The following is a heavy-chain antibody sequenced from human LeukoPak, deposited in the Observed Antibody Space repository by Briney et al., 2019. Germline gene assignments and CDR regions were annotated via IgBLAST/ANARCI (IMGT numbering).Heavy chain of an antibody. J-gene: IGHJ3*02. V-gene: IGHV3-7*04. Sequence: GGSLRLSCAASGFTFSGYWMSWVRQAPGKGLEWVSNIKQDGSEKYYVDSVKGRFTISRDNAKNSLFLQMNSLRAEDTAVYYCARDWQWQQLDGDAFDIWGQGTMVTVSS. CDR2: IKQDGSEK. CDR3: ARDWQWQQLDGDAFDI. D-gene: IGHD6-13*01. CDR1: GFTFSGYW.